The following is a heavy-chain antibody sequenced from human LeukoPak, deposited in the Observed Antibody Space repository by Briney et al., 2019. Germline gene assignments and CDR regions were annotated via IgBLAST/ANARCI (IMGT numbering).Heavy chain of an antibody. J-gene: IGHJ5*02. CDR3: ARGSYDYVWGSYRSWWFDP. CDR1: GGFISSTSNC. D-gene: IGHD3-16*02. Sequence: PSETLSLSCSVSGGFISSTSNCWDWIRQPPGKGLEWIGYIYYSGSTNYNPSLKSRVTISVDTSKNQFSLKLSSVTAADTAVYYCARGSYDYVWGSYRSWWFDPWGQGTLVTVSS. CDR2: IYYSGST. V-gene: IGHV4-61*05.